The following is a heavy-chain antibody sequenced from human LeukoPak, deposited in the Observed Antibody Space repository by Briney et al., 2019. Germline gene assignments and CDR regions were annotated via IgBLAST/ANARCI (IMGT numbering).Heavy chain of an antibody. Sequence: PGGSLRLSCAGSGFTLSNYWMSWVRQAPGKGPEWVANIKQDGREKHYVDSVKGRFTISRDNAKSSLYLQMNSLRAGDTAVYYCTRDEAAATNWGQGTLVTVSS. CDR2: IKQDGREK. D-gene: IGHD2-15*01. CDR1: GFTLSNYW. V-gene: IGHV3-7*01. CDR3: TRDEAAATN. J-gene: IGHJ4*02.